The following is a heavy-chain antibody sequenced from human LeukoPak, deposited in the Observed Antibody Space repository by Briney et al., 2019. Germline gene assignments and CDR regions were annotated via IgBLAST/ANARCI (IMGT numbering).Heavy chain of an antibody. Sequence: PGGSLRLSCAASGFTFNGYVMSWVRQVPGKGLEWVSTISGSGGTTYYADSLKGRFTISRDNSKNMLFLQMNSLRAEDTAIYYCAKEDGGSGWYEPVEYWGQGTLVTVSS. D-gene: IGHD6-19*01. CDR2: ISGSGGTT. V-gene: IGHV3-23*01. CDR1: GFTFNGYV. J-gene: IGHJ4*02. CDR3: AKEDGGSGWYEPVEY.